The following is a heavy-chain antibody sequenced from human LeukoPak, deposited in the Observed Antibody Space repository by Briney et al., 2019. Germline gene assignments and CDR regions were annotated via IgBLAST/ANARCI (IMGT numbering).Heavy chain of an antibody. CDR2: FDPEDGET. Sequence: ASVKVSCKVSGYTLTELSMLWVRQAPGKGLEWMGGFDPEDGETIYAQKFQGRVTMTEDTSTDTAYMELSSLRSEDTAVYYCATAWRGDSSGPGGGVFDPWGQGTLVTVSS. CDR3: ATAWRGDSSGPGGGVFDP. V-gene: IGHV1-24*01. CDR1: GYTLTELS. D-gene: IGHD3-22*01. J-gene: IGHJ5*02.